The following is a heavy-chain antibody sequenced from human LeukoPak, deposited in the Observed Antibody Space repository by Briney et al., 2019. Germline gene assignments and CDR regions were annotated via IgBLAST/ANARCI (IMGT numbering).Heavy chain of an antibody. J-gene: IGHJ6*02. D-gene: IGHD4-17*01. V-gene: IGHV4-59*01. CDR3: ARGGLTTKDYYYYGMDV. Sequence: SETLSLTCTVSGGSISSNYWSWIRQPPGKGLEWIGYIYYSGSTNYNPSLKSRVTISVDTSKNQFSLKLSSVTAADTAVYYCARGGLTTKDYYYYGMDVWGQGTTVTVSS. CDR1: GGSISSNY. CDR2: IYYSGST.